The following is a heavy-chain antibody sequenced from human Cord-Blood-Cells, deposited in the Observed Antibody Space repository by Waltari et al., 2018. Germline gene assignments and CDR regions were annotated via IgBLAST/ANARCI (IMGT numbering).Heavy chain of an antibody. Sequence: QVQLVESGGGVVQPGGSLRLSCAASGFTFSSYGMHWVRQAPGKGLEGVAFIRYDGSNKYYADSVKGRFTISRDNSKNTLYLQMNSLRAEDTAVYYCAKAMGGGFDYWGQGTLVTVSS. CDR3: AKAMGGGFDY. J-gene: IGHJ4*02. D-gene: IGHD2-8*01. CDR2: IRYDGSNK. CDR1: GFTFSSYG. V-gene: IGHV3-30*02.